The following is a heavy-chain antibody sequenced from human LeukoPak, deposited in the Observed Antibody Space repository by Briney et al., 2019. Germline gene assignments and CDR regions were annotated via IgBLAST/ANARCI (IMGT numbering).Heavy chain of an antibody. CDR2: ISVYNGNT. Sequence: GASVKVSCKSSDYSFSSSGISWVRQAPGQGLEWMGWISVYNGNTDYAQKFHGRVTMTTDTSTSTAYMELRSLRSDDTAMCYCARDGDKYCSSKSCYSGYYYYGMDAWGQGTTVTVSS. J-gene: IGHJ6*02. CDR3: ARDGDKYCSSKSCYSGYYYYGMDA. CDR1: DYSFSSSG. V-gene: IGHV1-18*01. D-gene: IGHD2-2*01.